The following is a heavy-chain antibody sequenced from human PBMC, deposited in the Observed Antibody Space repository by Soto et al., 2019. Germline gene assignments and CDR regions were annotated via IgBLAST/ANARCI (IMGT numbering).Heavy chain of an antibody. J-gene: IGHJ4*02. V-gene: IGHV3-15*07. CDR3: TPLALKDNSDWYPLSD. Sequence: EVQLVESGGGLVKPGGSLRLSCAGSGFTFSNVWMNWVRQAPGKGLEWVGRIKSETDGGTIDYAAPVKGRFTISRDDSNNTLYLQMNRLKTEDTATYYCTPLALKDNSDWYPLSDWGQGTRVTVSS. CDR2: IKSETDGGTI. CDR1: GFTFSNVW. D-gene: IGHD6-19*01.